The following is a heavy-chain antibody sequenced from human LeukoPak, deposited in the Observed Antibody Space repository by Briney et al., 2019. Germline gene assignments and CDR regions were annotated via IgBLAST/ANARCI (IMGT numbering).Heavy chain of an antibody. CDR2: MKLDGSEE. D-gene: IGHD2-15*01. J-gene: IGHJ5*02. V-gene: IGHV3-7*01. Sequence: GASLRLSCVASGFTFSNYAMSWVRQAPGKGLEWVANMKLDGSEEYYVDSVKGRFTISRDNAKNSLYLQMNSLRVDDTAVYYCTRWARYCSGGSCYSWFDPWGQGTLVTVSS. CDR3: TRWARYCSGGSCYSWFDP. CDR1: GFTFSNYA.